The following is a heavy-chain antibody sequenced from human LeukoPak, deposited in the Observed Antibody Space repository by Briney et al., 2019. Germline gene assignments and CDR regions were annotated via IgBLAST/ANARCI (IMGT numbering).Heavy chain of an antibody. D-gene: IGHD4-23*01. V-gene: IGHV4-61*02. J-gene: IGHJ5*02. CDR1: GGSISSGSYY. CDR2: IYTSGST. CDR3: ARGDGGNRNWFDP. Sequence: SETLSLTCTVSGGSISSGSYYWSWIRQPAGKGLEGIGRIYTSGSTNYNPSLKSRVTISVDTSKNQFSLKLSSVTAADTAVYYCARGDGGNRNWFDPXXXXTLVTVSS.